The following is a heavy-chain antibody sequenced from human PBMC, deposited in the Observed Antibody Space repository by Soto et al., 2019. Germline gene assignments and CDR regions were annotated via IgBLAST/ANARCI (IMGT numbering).Heavy chain of an antibody. J-gene: IGHJ4*02. CDR1: GFSLSTSGVG. V-gene: IGHV2-5*02. CDR3: APKAMTTVTPSFDY. CDR2: IYWDYDK. D-gene: IGHD4-17*01. Sequence: QITLKESGPTLVKPTQTLTLTCTFSGFSLSTSGVGVGWIRQPPGKALEWLALIYWDYDKRYSPSLKIRLTITKDPSKNQVVLTMTNMDPVDTATYYCAPKAMTTVTPSFDYWGQGTLVTVSS.